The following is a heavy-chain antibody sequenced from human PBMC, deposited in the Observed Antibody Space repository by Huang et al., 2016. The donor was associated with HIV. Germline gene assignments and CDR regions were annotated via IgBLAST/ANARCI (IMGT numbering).Heavy chain of an antibody. V-gene: IGHV3-30*02. CDR1: GFTFSSYG. J-gene: IGHJ3*02. CDR3: AKGSMANAFDI. CDR2: IRDDGSNK. Sequence: QVQLVESGGGVVQPGGSLRLSCAASGFTFSSYGMHWVRQAPGKGVEWVGFIRDDGSNKYYADSGRGRFTISRDNSKNTLYLQMNSLRAEDTAVYYCAKGSMANAFDIWGQGTMVTVSS. D-gene: IGHD3-10*01.